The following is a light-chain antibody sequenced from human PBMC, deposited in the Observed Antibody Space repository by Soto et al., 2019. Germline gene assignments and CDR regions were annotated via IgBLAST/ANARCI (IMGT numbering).Light chain of an antibody. CDR2: DAS. J-gene: IGKJ1*01. CDR1: QSVGSS. CDR3: QQRSNWPRT. V-gene: IGKV3-11*01. Sequence: EIMLTQSPATLSLSPGERGSLSCRASQSVGSSLAWYQQKPGQAPRLLIYDASNRATGIPARFSGSGSGTDFTLTISSLEPEDFAVYYCQQRSNWPRTFGQGTKVEIK.